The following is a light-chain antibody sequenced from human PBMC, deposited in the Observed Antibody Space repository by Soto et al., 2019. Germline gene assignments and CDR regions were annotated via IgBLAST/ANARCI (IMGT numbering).Light chain of an antibody. CDR1: QSISKY. CDR3: QQSNRVPFT. J-gene: IGKJ4*01. V-gene: IGKV1-39*01. CDR2: SAS. Sequence: DIQMTQSPSSLSASVGDRVTITCRASQSISKYLNWYQQKPGKAPKLLMYSASSLLSGVPSRFSGTGSGTDFTLTISSLQPEDFATYYCQQSNRVPFTFGGGTAVEIE.